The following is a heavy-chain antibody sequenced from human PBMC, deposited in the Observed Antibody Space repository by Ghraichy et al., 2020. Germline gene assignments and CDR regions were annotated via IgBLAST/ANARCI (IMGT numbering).Heavy chain of an antibody. D-gene: IGHD6-19*01. J-gene: IGHJ6*02. Sequence: GGSLRLSCAASGFTFSSYGMHWVRQAPGKGLEWVAVISYDGSNKYYADSVKGRFTISRDNSKNTLYLQMNSLRAEDTAVYYCAKGRIAVAGTEDRMDVWGQGTTVTVSS. CDR2: ISYDGSNK. CDR1: GFTFSSYG. CDR3: AKGRIAVAGTEDRMDV. V-gene: IGHV3-30*18.